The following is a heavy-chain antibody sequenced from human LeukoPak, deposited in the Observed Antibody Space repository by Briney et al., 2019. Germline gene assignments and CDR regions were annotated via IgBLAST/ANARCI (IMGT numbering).Heavy chain of an antibody. CDR1: GGSISSYY. V-gene: IGHV4-59*01. CDR2: IYYSGST. J-gene: IGHJ4*02. D-gene: IGHD5-18*01. Sequence: KPSETLSLTCTVSGGSISSYYWSWIRQPPGKGLEWIGYIYYSGSTNYNPSLKSRVTISVDTSKNQFSLKLSSVTAADTAVYYCARVGRIQLWPTFDYWGQGTLVTVSS. CDR3: ARVGRIQLWPTFDY.